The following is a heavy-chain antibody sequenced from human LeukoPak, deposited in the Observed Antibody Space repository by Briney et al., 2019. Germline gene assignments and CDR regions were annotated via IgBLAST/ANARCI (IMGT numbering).Heavy chain of an antibody. V-gene: IGHV1-8*02. CDR1: GYTFTGYY. D-gene: IGHD2-15*01. CDR2: MNPNSGNT. Sequence: GASVKVSCKASGYTFTGYYMHWVRQAPGQGLEWMGWMNPNSGNTGYAQKFQGRVTMTRNTSISTAYMELSSLRSEDTAVYYCARDRSCSGGSCYSGWFDPWGQGTLVTVSS. CDR3: ARDRSCSGGSCYSGWFDP. J-gene: IGHJ5*02.